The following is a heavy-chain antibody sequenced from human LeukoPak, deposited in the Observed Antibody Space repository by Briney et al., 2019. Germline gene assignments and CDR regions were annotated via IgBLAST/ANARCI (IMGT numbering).Heavy chain of an antibody. J-gene: IGHJ4*02. V-gene: IGHV1-2*02. Sequence: ASVKVSCKASGYTFPGYYMHWVRQPPGKGLGWMGWINPNSGGTNYAQKFQGRVTMTRDTSISTAYMELSRLRSDDTAVYYCALWRSGRTFDYWGQGTLVTVSS. CDR3: ALWRSGRTFDY. CDR1: GYTFPGYY. D-gene: IGHD3-10*01. CDR2: INPNSGGT.